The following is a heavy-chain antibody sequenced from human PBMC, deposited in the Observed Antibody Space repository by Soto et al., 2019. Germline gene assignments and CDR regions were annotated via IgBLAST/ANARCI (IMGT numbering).Heavy chain of an antibody. CDR1: GYTFTSYG. J-gene: IGHJ4*02. CDR3: ARDQSTEYSSSCYDDY. Sequence: ASVKVSCKASGYTFTSYGINWVRQAPGQGLEWMGWISAYNGNTNYAQKLQGRVTMTTDTSTSTAYMELRSLRSDDTAVYYCARDQSTEYSSSCYDDYSGQGSLVTVSS. V-gene: IGHV1-18*01. CDR2: ISAYNGNT. D-gene: IGHD6-13*01.